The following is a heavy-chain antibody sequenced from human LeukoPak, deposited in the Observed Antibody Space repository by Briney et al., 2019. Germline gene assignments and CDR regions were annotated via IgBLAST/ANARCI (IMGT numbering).Heavy chain of an antibody. CDR1: GGSISSSSYY. J-gene: IGHJ6*02. Sequence: SETLSLTCTVSGGSISSSSYYWGWIRQPPGKGLEWIGEINHSGSTNYNPSLKSRVTISVDTSKNQFSLKLSSVTAADTAVYYCARGSVQLWVGYYYYYYGMDVWGQGTTVTVSS. CDR3: ARGSVQLWVGYYYYYYGMDV. V-gene: IGHV4-39*07. CDR2: INHSGST. D-gene: IGHD5-18*01.